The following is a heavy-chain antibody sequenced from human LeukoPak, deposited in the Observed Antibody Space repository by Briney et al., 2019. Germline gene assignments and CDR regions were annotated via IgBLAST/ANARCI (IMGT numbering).Heavy chain of an antibody. CDR3: AKDAVGATAYYFDS. D-gene: IGHD1-26*01. V-gene: IGHV3-21*05. J-gene: IGHJ4*02. CDR2: ISSSGDT. Sequence: GGSLRLSCAASGFTFSSYSMNWVRQAPGKGLEWVSYISSSGDTYYAGSVKGRFTISRDNSKNTLYLQMNSLRAEDTAVYYCAKDAVGATAYYFDSWGQGTLVTVSS. CDR1: GFTFSSYS.